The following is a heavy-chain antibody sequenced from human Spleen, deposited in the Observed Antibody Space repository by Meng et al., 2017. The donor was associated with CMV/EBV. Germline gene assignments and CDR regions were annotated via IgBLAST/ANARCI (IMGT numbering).Heavy chain of an antibody. D-gene: IGHD2-2*01. J-gene: IGHJ6*02. CDR3: ARDLVFVVVPGAPAYGMDV. Sequence: GGSLRLSCAASGFTFSTYEMSWVRQAPGKGLEWVAYIKNSGATIYYADSVKGRFTISRDNAKNLLYLQMNSLRADDTAVYYCARDLVFVVVPGAPAYGMDVWGQGTTVTVSS. CDR1: GFTFSTYE. CDR2: IKNSGATI. V-gene: IGHV3-48*03.